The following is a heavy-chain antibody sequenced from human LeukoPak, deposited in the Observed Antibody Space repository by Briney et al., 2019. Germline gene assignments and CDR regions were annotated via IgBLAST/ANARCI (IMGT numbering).Heavy chain of an antibody. J-gene: IGHJ4*02. V-gene: IGHV3-64*01. CDR2: ISSNGDST. D-gene: IGHD2-2*01. Sequence: PGGSLRLSCAASGFTFSTYAMHWVRQAPGKGLEYISAISSNGDSTFYANSMKGRFTISRDNSKNTLYLQMGSLRAEDMAVYYCARDRGSSDSIAYFLDHWGQGILVTVSS. CDR3: ARDRGSSDSIAYFLDH. CDR1: GFTFSTYA.